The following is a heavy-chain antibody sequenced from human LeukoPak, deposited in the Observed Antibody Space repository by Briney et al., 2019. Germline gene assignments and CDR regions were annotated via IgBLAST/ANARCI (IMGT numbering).Heavy chain of an antibody. CDR1: GGTFSSYA. CDR2: LIPIFGTA. CDR3: ASLRSYSPGGFDY. Sequence: VKVSFKASGGTFSSYAISWVRQAPGQGLEWMGGLIPIFGTANYAQKFQGRVTITADKSTSTAYMELSSLRSEDTAVYYCASLRSYSPGGFDYWGQGTLVTVSS. V-gene: IGHV1-69*06. D-gene: IGHD1-26*01. J-gene: IGHJ4*02.